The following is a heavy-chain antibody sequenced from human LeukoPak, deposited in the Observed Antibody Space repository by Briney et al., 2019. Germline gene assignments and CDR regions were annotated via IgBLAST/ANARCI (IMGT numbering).Heavy chain of an antibody. CDR1: GFTFSSYG. CDR3: ARERGRTSVYDY. D-gene: IGHD3-16*01. V-gene: IGHV3-33*01. J-gene: IGHJ4*02. Sequence: GGSLRLSCAASGFTFSSYGMHGVRQAPGKGLEWGAVIWYDGSNKYYADSVKGRFTISRDNSKNTLYLQMNSLRAEDTAVYYCARERGRTSVYDYWGQGTLVTVSS. CDR2: IWYDGSNK.